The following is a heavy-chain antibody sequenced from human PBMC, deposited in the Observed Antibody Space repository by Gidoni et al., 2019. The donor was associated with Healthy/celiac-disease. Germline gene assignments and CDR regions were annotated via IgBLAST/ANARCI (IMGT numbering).Heavy chain of an antibody. CDR3: AKDRPYYYDSSGYWDGEYYFDY. J-gene: IGHJ4*02. CDR2: ISGSGGRT. CDR1: GFPFSSYA. V-gene: IGHV3-23*01. D-gene: IGHD3-22*01. Sequence: EVQLLESGGGLVQPGGSLRLSCAASGFPFSSYAMTWVRRAPGKGLEWGSAISGSGGRTYYADAVKGRFTISRDNSKNTLYLQMNSLRAEDTAVYYFAKDRPYYYDSSGYWDGEYYFDYWGQGTLVTVSS.